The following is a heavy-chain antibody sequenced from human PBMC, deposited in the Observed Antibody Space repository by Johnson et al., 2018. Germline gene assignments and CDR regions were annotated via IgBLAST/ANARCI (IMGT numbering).Heavy chain of an antibody. Sequence: VQLVESGGGLVKPGGSLRLSCAASGFTFSSYSMNWVRQAPGKGLEWVSSISSSSSYIYYADSVKGRFTISRDNSKNTLYLQMNSLRTEDTALYYCAKADLGSSYPFDIWGQGTMFTVSS. CDR3: AKADLGSSYPFDI. D-gene: IGHD3-10*01. V-gene: IGHV3-21*01. CDR1: GFTFSSYS. CDR2: ISSSSSYI. J-gene: IGHJ3*02.